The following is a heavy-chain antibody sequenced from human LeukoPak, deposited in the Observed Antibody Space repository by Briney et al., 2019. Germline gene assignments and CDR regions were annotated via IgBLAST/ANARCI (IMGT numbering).Heavy chain of an antibody. J-gene: IGHJ2*01. CDR1: GFTLSSYD. CDR3: ARVLSYFDL. V-gene: IGHV3-7*05. Sequence: GGSLRLSCAASGFTLSSYDMNWVRPAPGKGLERVAHIKEDGSEKYYVDSVKGRFTISRDNATNSVYLQMSSLRAEDTAVYYCARVLSYFDLWGRGTLVTVAS. CDR2: IKEDGSEK. D-gene: IGHD2/OR15-2a*01.